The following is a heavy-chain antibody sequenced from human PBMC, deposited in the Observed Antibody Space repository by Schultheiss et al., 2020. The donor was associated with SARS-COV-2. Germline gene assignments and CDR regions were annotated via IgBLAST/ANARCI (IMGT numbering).Heavy chain of an antibody. CDR2: IIPIFGTA. V-gene: IGHV1-69*06. J-gene: IGHJ1*01. CDR3: ARDSDNWNYIQH. D-gene: IGHD1-20*01. CDR1: GGTFSSYA. Sequence: SVKVSCKASGGTFSSYAISWVRQAPGQGLEWMGGIIPIFGTATYAQNLQGRVTITADISTSTAYMELSSLRSEDTAMYYCARDSDNWNYIQHWGQGTLVTVSS.